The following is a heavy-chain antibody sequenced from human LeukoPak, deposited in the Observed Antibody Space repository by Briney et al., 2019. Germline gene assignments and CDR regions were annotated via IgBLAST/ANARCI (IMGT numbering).Heavy chain of an antibody. CDR2: IYSGGTT. D-gene: IGHD3-10*01. CDR3: ARDTSGIGMDV. Sequence: GGSLRLSCAASGFTVSSNYMSWVRQAPGKGLEWVSLIYSGGTTHYADSVKGRFTISRDNSKNTLYLEINSLRAEDTAVYYCARDTSGIGMDVWGQGTTVIVSS. V-gene: IGHV3-53*01. CDR1: GFTVSSNY. J-gene: IGHJ6*02.